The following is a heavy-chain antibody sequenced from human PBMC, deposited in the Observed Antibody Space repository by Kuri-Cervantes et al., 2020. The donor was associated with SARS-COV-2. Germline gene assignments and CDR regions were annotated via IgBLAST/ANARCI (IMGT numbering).Heavy chain of an antibody. Sequence: GESLKISCKGSGYSFTSYWIGWVRQMPGKGLEWMGIIYPGDSDTRYSPSFQGQVTISADKSISTAYLQWSSLKASDTAMYYCARDLGGGSYYHFEVYFDYWGQGTLVTVSS. CDR1: GYSFTSYW. D-gene: IGHD1-26*01. CDR2: IYPGDSDT. J-gene: IGHJ4*02. CDR3: ARDLGGGSYYHFEVYFDY. V-gene: IGHV5-51*01.